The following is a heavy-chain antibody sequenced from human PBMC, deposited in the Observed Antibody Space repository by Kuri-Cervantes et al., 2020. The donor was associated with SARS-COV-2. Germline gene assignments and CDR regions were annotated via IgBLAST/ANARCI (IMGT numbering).Heavy chain of an antibody. D-gene: IGHD1-26*01. CDR3: AREAPCRIVGAICYGMDV. V-gene: IGHV3-48*02. CDR1: GFTFSSYS. Sequence: GGSLRLSCAASGFTFSSYSMNWARQAPGKGLEWVSYISSSSSTIYYADSVKGRFTISRDNAKNSLYLQMNSLRDEDTAVYYCAREAPCRIVGAICYGMDVWGQGTTVTVS. J-gene: IGHJ6*02. CDR2: ISSSSSTI.